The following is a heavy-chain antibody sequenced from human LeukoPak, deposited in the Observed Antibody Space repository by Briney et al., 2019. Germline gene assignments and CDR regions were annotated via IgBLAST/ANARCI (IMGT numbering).Heavy chain of an antibody. Sequence: PGGSLRLSCAASGFTFSSYDMHWVRQATGKGLEWVSAIGTAGDTYYPGSVKGRFTISRENAKNSLYLQMNSLRAGDTAVYYCARDCSSTCCYTMCSHNGFDPWGQGTLVTVSS. CDR1: GFTFSSYD. D-gene: IGHD2-2*02. CDR2: IGTAGDT. J-gene: IGHJ5*02. CDR3: ARDCSSTCCYTMCSHNGFDP. V-gene: IGHV3-13*01.